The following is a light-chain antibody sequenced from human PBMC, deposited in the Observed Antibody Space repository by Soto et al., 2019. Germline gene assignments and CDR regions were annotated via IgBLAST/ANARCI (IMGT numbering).Light chain of an antibody. CDR3: QSYDSSLSGSVV. J-gene: IGLJ2*01. CDR2: DNF. Sequence: QSVLTQPPSVSGAPGQRVTISCTGSSSNIGAGYDVNWYQQLPGTAPKLLIYDNFNRPSGVPDRFSGSKSGTSASLAITGLQAEDEADYYCQSYDSSLSGSVVFGGGTKLTVL. CDR1: SSNIGAGYD. V-gene: IGLV1-40*01.